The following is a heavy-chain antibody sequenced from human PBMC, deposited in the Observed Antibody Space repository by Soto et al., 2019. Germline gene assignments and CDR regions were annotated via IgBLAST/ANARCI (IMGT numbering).Heavy chain of an antibody. Sequence: ASVKVSCKASGYTFNTYGFTWVRQAPGQGLEWMGWIGAHNGYTTYAQRFLGRVTMTSDTSTSTVHMELGSLTSEDTAVYYFARGGGIGVVPAPYAHGGKGTLVPVSS. J-gene: IGHJ4*02. V-gene: IGHV1-18*01. CDR3: ARGGGIGVVPAPYAH. CDR1: GYTFNTYG. CDR2: IGAHNGYT. D-gene: IGHD2-21*02.